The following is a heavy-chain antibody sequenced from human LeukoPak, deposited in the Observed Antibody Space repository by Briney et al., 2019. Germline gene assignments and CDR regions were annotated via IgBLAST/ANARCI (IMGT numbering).Heavy chain of an antibody. CDR2: IYRGGTT. Sequence: PGGSLRLSCAASGVTVIGTYMSWVRQAPGKGLEWVSVIYRGGTTYYADSVRGRFTISRDNSKKSLFLQMNSLRAEDTAVYYCARQNTPHGNFDYWGQGTLVTVSS. J-gene: IGHJ4*02. V-gene: IGHV3-53*01. CDR1: GVTVIGTY. CDR3: ARQNTPHGNFDY. D-gene: IGHD5-24*01.